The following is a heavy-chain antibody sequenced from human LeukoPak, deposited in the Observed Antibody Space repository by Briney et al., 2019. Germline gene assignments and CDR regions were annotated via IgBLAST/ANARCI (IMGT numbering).Heavy chain of an antibody. CDR2: INHSGST. V-gene: IGHV4-34*01. D-gene: IGHD3-10*02. J-gene: IGHJ6*02. CDR1: GGSFSGYY. Sequence: SETLSLTCAVYGGSFSGYYWSWIRQPPGKGLEWIGEINHSGSTNYNPSLKSRVTISVDTSKNQFSLKLSSVTAADTAVYYCARDVEYGMDVWAKGPRSPSP. CDR3: ARDVEYGMDV.